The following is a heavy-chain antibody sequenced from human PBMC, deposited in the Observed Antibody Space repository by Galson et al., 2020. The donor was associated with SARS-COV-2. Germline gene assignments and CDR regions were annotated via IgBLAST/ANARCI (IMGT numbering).Heavy chain of an antibody. Sequence: GGSLRLSCEASGFTFSSYAMNWVRQSPGKGLEWVSAISGSGGRTYYADSVKGRFTISRDNSKHTLYLQMNSLKSEDTAVYYCAFTMSRDVIYRFDYWGQGTLVTVSS. CDR3: AFTMSRDVIYRFDY. V-gene: IGHV3-23*01. D-gene: IGHD3-22*01. CDR2: ISGSGGRT. J-gene: IGHJ4*02. CDR1: GFTFSSYA.